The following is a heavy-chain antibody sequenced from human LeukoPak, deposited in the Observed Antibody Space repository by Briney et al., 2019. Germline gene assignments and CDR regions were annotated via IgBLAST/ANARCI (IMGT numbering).Heavy chain of an antibody. CDR3: ARERGNLRGDAFDI. J-gene: IGHJ3*02. D-gene: IGHD1-26*01. V-gene: IGHV4-4*07. CDR1: GVSISSYS. Sequence: SETLSLTCTVSGVSISSYSWTWIRQPAGEGLEWIGRIYSSGNTNYNPSLESRVTMSIDTSKNQFSLKLSSVTAADTAVYYCARERGNLRGDAFDIWGQGTMVTVSS. CDR2: IYSSGNT.